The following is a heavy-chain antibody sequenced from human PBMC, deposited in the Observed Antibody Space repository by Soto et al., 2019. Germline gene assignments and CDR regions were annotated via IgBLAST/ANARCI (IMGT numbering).Heavy chain of an antibody. D-gene: IGHD4-17*01. Sequence: QVQLVQSGAEVKKPGSSVKVSCKASGGTFSSYAISWVRQAPGQGLEWMGGIIPIFGTANYAQKFQGRVTITADESTSTAYMELSSLRSEDTAVYYCARSVTVPSPKLLYYGMDVWGQGTTVTVFS. V-gene: IGHV1-69*01. J-gene: IGHJ6*02. CDR3: ARSVTVPSPKLLYYGMDV. CDR2: IIPIFGTA. CDR1: GGTFSSYA.